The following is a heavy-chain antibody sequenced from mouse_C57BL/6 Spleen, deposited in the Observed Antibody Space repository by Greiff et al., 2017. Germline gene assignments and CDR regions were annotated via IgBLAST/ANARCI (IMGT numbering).Heavy chain of an antibody. CDR1: GYTFTDYE. D-gene: IGHD2-4*01. Sequence: QVQLQQSGAELVRPGASVTLSCKASGYTFTDYEMHWVKQTPVHGLEWIGAIDPETGGTAYNQKFKGKAILTADKSSSTAYMELRSLTSEDSAVYYCTRWELRRHYYAMDYWGQGTSVTVSS. V-gene: IGHV1-15*01. CDR3: TRWELRRHYYAMDY. CDR2: IDPETGGT. J-gene: IGHJ4*01.